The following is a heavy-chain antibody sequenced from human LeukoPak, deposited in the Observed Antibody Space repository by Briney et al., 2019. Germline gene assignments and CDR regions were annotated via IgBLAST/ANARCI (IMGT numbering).Heavy chain of an antibody. CDR3: ARPPSASQHYYYGMDV. Sequence: SVKVSCKASGGTFSSYAISWVRQAPGQGLEWMGGIIPIFGTANYAQKFQGRVTITADESTSTAYMELSSLRSEDTAVYYCARPPSASQHYYYGMDVRGQGTTVTVSS. CDR2: IIPIFGTA. V-gene: IGHV1-69*13. CDR1: GGTFSSYA. D-gene: IGHD6-6*01. J-gene: IGHJ6*02.